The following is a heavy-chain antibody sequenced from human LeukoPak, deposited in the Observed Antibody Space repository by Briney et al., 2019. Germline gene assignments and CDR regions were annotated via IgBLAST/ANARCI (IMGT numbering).Heavy chain of an antibody. CDR3: AKERSAGWPFGY. D-gene: IGHD6-19*01. V-gene: IGHV3-23*01. CDR1: GFTFSTYA. J-gene: IGHJ4*02. Sequence: GGSLRLSCAASGFTFSTYAMTWVRQAPGKGLEWVSGLSRSGDKTYYADSVKGRFTISRDNSKNTLYLQMNSLRAEDTAIYFCAKERSAGWPFGYWGQGTLVTVSS. CDR2: LSRSGDKT.